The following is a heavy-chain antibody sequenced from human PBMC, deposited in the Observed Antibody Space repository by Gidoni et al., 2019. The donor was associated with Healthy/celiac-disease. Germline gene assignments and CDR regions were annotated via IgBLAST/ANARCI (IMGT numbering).Heavy chain of an antibody. Sequence: EVQLVESGGGLVQPGGSLRLSCAASGFTFSSYEMNWVRQAPGKGLEWVSYISSSGSTIYYADSVKGRFTISRDNAKNSLYLQMNSLRAEDTAVYYCAREEAALGMEVFDYWGQGTLVTVSS. V-gene: IGHV3-48*03. CDR3: AREEAALGMEVFDY. J-gene: IGHJ4*02. CDR1: GFTFSSYE. D-gene: IGHD6-6*01. CDR2: ISSSGSTI.